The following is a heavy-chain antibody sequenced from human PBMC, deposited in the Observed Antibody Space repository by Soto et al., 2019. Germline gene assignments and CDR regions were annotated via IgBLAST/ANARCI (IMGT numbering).Heavy chain of an antibody. J-gene: IGHJ5*02. CDR1: GGTFSNYA. Sequence: QVQLVQSGAEVKKPGSSVKVSCKASGGTFSNYAITWVRQHPGQGLEWLGRIIPIFGTTDYAQKFQGRVNITAHESTTTAYMELSSLRSDDTGVDYCAKDGGREGYFGNWFDPWGQGTLVTVSS. CDR3: AKDGGREGYFGNWFDP. V-gene: IGHV1-69*15. D-gene: IGHD2-15*01. CDR2: IIPIFGTT.